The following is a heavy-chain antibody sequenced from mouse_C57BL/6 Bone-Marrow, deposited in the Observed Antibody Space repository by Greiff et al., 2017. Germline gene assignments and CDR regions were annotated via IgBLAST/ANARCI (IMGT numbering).Heavy chain of an antibody. CDR1: GYAFTNYL. Sequence: QVQLQQSGAELVRPGTSVKVSCKASGYAFTNYLIEWVKQRPGQGLEWIGVINPGSGGTNYNEKFKGKATLTADKSSSTAYMQRSSLTSEDSAVYFCAGGFAYWGQGTLVTVSA. V-gene: IGHV1-54*01. CDR2: INPGSGGT. CDR3: AGGFAY. J-gene: IGHJ3*01.